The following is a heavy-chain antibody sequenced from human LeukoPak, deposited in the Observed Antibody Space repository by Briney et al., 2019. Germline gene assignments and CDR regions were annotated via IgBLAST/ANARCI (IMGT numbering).Heavy chain of an antibody. CDR2: ISSSGGTI. J-gene: IGHJ4*02. D-gene: IGHD6-19*01. Sequence: GGSLRLSCAASGFTFSSYEMNWVRQAPGKGLEWVSYISSSGGTIYYADSVKGRFTISRDNSKNTLYLQMDSLRAEDTAVYYCASDGIAVAGGWAGFDYWGQGTLVTVSS. CDR1: GFTFSSYE. V-gene: IGHV3-48*03. CDR3: ASDGIAVAGGWAGFDY.